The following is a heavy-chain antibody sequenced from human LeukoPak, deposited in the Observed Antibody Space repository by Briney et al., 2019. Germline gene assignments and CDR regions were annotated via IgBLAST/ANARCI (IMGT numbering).Heavy chain of an antibody. CDR3: ARDAGSMMTSLDY. J-gene: IGHJ4*02. Sequence: ASVQVSCKTSGYTFTSYYIHWLRQAPGQGFEWLGWSDPNSGATKYEHFQGRVTMTWDTSIDTVYMELSSLRSEDTAVYYCARDAGSMMTSLDYWGQGTLVTVSS. V-gene: IGHV1-2*02. D-gene: IGHD3-22*01. CDR1: GYTFTSYY. CDR2: SDPNSGAT.